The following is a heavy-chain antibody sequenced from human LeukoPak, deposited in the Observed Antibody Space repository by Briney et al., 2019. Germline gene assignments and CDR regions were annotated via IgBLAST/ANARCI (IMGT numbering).Heavy chain of an antibody. CDR2: ISSSGSTK. V-gene: IGHV3-48*03. J-gene: IGHJ4*02. CDR3: AKDILTGYPLFDY. Sequence: GGSLRLSCAASGFTFSTYEMDWVRQAPGKGLEWVSHISSSGSTKDYADSVKGRFTISRDNVKKSLYLQMNSLRAEDTAVYYCAKDILTGYPLFDYWGQGTLVTVSS. CDR1: GFTFSTYE. D-gene: IGHD3-9*01.